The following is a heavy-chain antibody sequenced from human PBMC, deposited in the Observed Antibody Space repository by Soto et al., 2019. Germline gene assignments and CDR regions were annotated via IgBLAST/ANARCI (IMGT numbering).Heavy chain of an antibody. D-gene: IGHD5-18*01. J-gene: IGHJ5*02. V-gene: IGHV1-2*02. Sequence: QVQLVQSGAEVKKPGASVKVSCKASGYTLTGYYMHWVRQAPGQGLEWMGWINPNSGGTNYAQKFQGRVTMTRDTSISIAYMELSRLRSDDTAVYYCARWIQLWSRDRGWFDPWGQGTLVTVSS. CDR3: ARWIQLWSRDRGWFDP. CDR1: GYTLTGYY. CDR2: INPNSGGT.